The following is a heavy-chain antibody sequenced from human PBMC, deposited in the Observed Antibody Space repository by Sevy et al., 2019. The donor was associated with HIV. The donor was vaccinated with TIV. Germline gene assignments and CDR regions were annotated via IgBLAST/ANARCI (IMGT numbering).Heavy chain of an antibody. Sequence: GGSLRLSCAASGFTFDSYAMHWVRQVAGKGLEWVSTISGSGDATYDADSVKGRFIISRDTSRNTLYLQMNSLRVEDSAVYFCAKDRVTVFGVVVTFDSWGQGTLVTVSS. CDR1: GFTFDSYA. J-gene: IGHJ4*02. CDR2: ISGSGDAT. D-gene: IGHD3-3*01. V-gene: IGHV3-23*01. CDR3: AKDRVTVFGVVVTFDS.